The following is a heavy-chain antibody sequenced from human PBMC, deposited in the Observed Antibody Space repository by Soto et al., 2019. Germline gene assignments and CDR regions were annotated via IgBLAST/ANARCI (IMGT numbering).Heavy chain of an antibody. J-gene: IGHJ4*02. V-gene: IGHV4-59*01. CDR3: ARGHYSSGWPIDH. CDR1: GDSFNDYY. D-gene: IGHD6-19*01. CDR2: VFHSATT. Sequence: PSETLSLTCTVSGDSFNDYYWNWIRQAPGKGLEWIGFVFHSATTSYNPSLKTRVAISDDTSKRQFSLSLTSVTAADTAIYYCARGHYSSGWPIDHWGQGILVTVSS.